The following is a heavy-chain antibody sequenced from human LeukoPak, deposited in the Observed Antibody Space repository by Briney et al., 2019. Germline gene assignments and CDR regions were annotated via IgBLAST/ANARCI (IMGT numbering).Heavy chain of an antibody. D-gene: IGHD1-26*01. V-gene: IGHV4-61*02. CDR3: ASVRGSGSYFRWYYFDY. J-gene: IGHJ4*02. CDR1: GGSISSGSYY. Sequence: SETLSLTCTVSGGSISSGSYYWSWIRQPAGKGLEWIGRIYTSGSTNYNPSLKSRVTISVDTSKNQFSLKLSSVTAADTAVYYCASVRGSGSYFRWYYFDYWGQGTLVTVSS. CDR2: IYTSGST.